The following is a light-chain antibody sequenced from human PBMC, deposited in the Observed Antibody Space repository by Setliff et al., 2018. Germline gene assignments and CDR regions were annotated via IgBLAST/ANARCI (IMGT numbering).Light chain of an antibody. CDR3: AAWDDSLNGVI. Sequence: QSVLAQPPSASGTPGQRVTISCSGSSSNIESNAVNWYQQLPETAPKLLIYNNNQRPSGVPDRFSGSKSGTSASLAISGLQSEDEADYFCAAWDDSLNGVIFGGGTQLTVL. V-gene: IGLV1-44*01. CDR1: SSNIESNA. CDR2: NNN. J-gene: IGLJ2*01.